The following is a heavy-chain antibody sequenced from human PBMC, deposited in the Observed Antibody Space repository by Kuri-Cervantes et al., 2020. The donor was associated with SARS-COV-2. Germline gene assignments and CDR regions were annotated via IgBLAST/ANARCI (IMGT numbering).Heavy chain of an antibody. CDR3: ASTYSRHYYFDY. CDR2: IYYSGST. J-gene: IGHJ4*02. D-gene: IGHD6-13*01. CDR1: GGSISSHY. Sequence: SETLSLTCTVSGGSISSHYWSWIRQPPGKGLEWIGSIYYSGSTYYNPSLKSRVTISVDASKNQFSLKLSSVTAADTAVCYCASTYSRHYYFDYWGQGTLVTVSS. V-gene: IGHV4-39*01.